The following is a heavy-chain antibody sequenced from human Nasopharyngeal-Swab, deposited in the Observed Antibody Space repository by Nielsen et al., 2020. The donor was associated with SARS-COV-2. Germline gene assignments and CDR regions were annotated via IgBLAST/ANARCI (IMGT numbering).Heavy chain of an antibody. CDR2: ISYDGSNK. CDR3: ARDLVGATY. D-gene: IGHD1-26*01. CDR1: GFTFSSYA. V-gene: IGHV3-30*04. Sequence: GESLKISCAASGFTFSSYAMHWVRQALGKGLEWVAVISYDGSNKYYADSVKGRFTISRDNSKNTLYLQMNSLRAEDTAVYYCARDLVGATYWGQGTLVTVSS. J-gene: IGHJ4*02.